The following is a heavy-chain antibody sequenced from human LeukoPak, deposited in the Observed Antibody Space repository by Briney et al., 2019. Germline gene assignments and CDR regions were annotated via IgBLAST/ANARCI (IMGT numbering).Heavy chain of an antibody. J-gene: IGHJ3*02. D-gene: IGHD6-19*01. V-gene: IGHV3-7*03. CDR3: AKDKGSGWYGNAFDI. Sequence: GGSLRLSCAASGFTFSSYWMSWVRQAPGKGLEWVANIKQDGSEKYYIDSVKGRFTISRDNAKNSLYLQMNSLRAEDMALYYCAKDKGSGWYGNAFDIWGQGTMVTVSS. CDR1: GFTFSSYW. CDR2: IKQDGSEK.